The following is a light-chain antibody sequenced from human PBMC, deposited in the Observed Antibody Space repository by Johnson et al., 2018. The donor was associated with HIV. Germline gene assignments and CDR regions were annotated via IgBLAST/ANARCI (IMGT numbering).Light chain of an antibody. CDR3: GTWNSSLSAFYL. V-gene: IGLV1-51*01. CDR1: SSNIGNNY. Sequence: QSVLTQPPSLSAAPGQKVTISCSGSSSNIGNNYVSWYQQLPGTAPKLLIYDNNKRPSGIPDRFSGSKSGTSATLGITGLQTGDEADYYCGTWNSSLSAFYLFVTGTKVTFL. CDR2: DNN. J-gene: IGLJ1*01.